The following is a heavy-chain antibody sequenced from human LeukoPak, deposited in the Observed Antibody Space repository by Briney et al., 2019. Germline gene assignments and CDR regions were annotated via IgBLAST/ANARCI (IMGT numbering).Heavy chain of an antibody. CDR2: INPNSGGT. Sequence: ASVKVSCKASGYTFTGYYMHWVRQAPGQGLEWMGWINPNSGGTNYAQKFQGRVTMTRGTSISTAYMELSRLRSDHTAVYYCARANYGDQNWFDPWGQGTLVTVSS. V-gene: IGHV1-2*02. CDR1: GYTFTGYY. D-gene: IGHD4-17*01. J-gene: IGHJ5*02. CDR3: ARANYGDQNWFDP.